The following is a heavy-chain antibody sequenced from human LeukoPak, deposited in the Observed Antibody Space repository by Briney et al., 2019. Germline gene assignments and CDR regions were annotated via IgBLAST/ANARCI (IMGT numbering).Heavy chain of an antibody. CDR1: GYTFTSYG. Sequence: GASVKVSCKASGYTFTSYGISWVRQAPGQGLEWMGGIIPIFGTANYTQKFQGRVTITADESTSTAYMELSSLRSEDTAVYYCARDRDVYWFDPWGQGTLVTVSS. V-gene: IGHV1-69*13. J-gene: IGHJ5*02. CDR2: IIPIFGTA. CDR3: ARDRDVYWFDP.